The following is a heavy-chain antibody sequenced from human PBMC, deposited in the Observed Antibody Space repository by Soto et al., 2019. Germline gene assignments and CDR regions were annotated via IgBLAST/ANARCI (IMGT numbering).Heavy chain of an antibody. D-gene: IGHD3-3*01. J-gene: IGHJ5*02. CDR1: GGSVSTCGVY. CDR3: SRRVFRGGLFDH. CDR2: INYGGST. Sequence: SETLPLTCTGSGGSVSTCGVYWTWLRQPPGKGLEWLGYINYGGSTEYNPSLKNRVTISIDTSRNQFSLRVSSLNSLDTAVYYWSRRVFRGGLFDHWGLG. V-gene: IGHV4-61*08.